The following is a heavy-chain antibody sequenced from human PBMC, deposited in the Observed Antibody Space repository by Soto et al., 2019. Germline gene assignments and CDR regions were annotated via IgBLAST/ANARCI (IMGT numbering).Heavy chain of an antibody. V-gene: IGHV3-30*03. CDR3: ASYSGSSHHFDY. CDR2: ISYDGSNK. D-gene: IGHD1-26*01. CDR1: GFTFSSYG. Sequence: QVQLVESGGGVVRPGRSLRLSCAASGFTFSSYGMHWVRQAPGKGLEWVAVISYDGSNKYYADSVKGRFTISRDNSKNTLYLQMNSLRAEDTAVYYCASYSGSSHHFDYWGQGTLVTVSS. J-gene: IGHJ4*02.